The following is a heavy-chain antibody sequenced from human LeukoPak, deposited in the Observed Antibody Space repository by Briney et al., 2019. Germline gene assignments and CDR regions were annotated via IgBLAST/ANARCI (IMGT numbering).Heavy chain of an antibody. D-gene: IGHD3-16*01. J-gene: IGHJ4*02. CDR2: IHYSGST. CDR1: GGSISSGSYY. V-gene: IGHV4-39*07. CDR3: ARAGTIGNPHT. Sequence: SETLSLTCTVSGGSISSGSYYWGWIRQPPGQGLEWIGSIHYSGSTYYNPSLKSLLTISVDTSKNQFSMNLSSGTAADTAVYYCARAGTIGNPHTWGQGTLVSVSS.